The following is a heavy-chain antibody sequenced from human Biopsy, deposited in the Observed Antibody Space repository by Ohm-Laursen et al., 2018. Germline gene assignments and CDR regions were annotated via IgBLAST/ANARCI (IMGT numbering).Heavy chain of an antibody. CDR3: ATSHYFESTGYAFDF. Sequence: ASVKVSCKASGNTFATYHIHWVRQAPGRGLEWMGWISPYNGNGDYEKNFHGRVTLTADTSTSTVYMELRSLRSGDTAVYYCATSHYFESTGYAFDFWGQGTMVSVSS. CDR2: ISPYNGNG. V-gene: IGHV1-18*04. J-gene: IGHJ3*01. D-gene: IGHD3-22*01. CDR1: GNTFATYH.